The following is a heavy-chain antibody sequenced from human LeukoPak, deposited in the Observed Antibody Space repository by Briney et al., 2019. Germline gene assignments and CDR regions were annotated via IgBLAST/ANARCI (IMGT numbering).Heavy chain of an antibody. CDR2: IWYDGSNK. Sequence: GGSLRLSCAASGFTFSSYGMHWVRQAPGKGLEWVAVIWYDGSNKYYADSVKGRFTISRDNSKNTLYLQMNSLRAEDTAVYYCARDTSPKWELRGEWFDPWGQGTLVTVSS. CDR3: ARDTSPKWELRGEWFDP. CDR1: GFTFSSYG. D-gene: IGHD1-26*01. J-gene: IGHJ5*02. V-gene: IGHV3-33*01.